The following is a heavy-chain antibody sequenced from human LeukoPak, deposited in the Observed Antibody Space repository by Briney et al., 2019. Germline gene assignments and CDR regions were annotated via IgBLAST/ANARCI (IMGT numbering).Heavy chain of an antibody. CDR2: ISSSGFTI. Sequence: GGSLRLSCAASGFTFSSYEMNWVRQAPGKGLEWVSYISSSGFTIDYGDSVKGRFTISRDNAKNSLFLQMNSLRAEDTAVYYCARDVGGETDYWGQGTLVTVSS. V-gene: IGHV3-48*03. D-gene: IGHD1-26*01. CDR1: GFTFSSYE. J-gene: IGHJ4*02. CDR3: ARDVGGETDY.